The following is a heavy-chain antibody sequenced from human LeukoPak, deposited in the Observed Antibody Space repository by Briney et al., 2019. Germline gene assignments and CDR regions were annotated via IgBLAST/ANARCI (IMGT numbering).Heavy chain of an antibody. V-gene: IGHV3-23*01. CDR3: AKDPVGATELYYFDY. Sequence: GGSLRLSCAASGFTFSSYAMSWVRQAPGKGLEWVSAISGSGGSTYYADSVRGRFTISRDNSKNTLYLQMNSLRAEDTAVYYCAKDPVGATELYYFDYWGQGTLVTVSS. J-gene: IGHJ4*02. CDR1: GFTFSSYA. CDR2: ISGSGGST. D-gene: IGHD1-26*01.